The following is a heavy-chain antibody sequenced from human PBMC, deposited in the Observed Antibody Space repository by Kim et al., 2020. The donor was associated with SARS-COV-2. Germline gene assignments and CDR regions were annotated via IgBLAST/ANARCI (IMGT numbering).Heavy chain of an antibody. D-gene: IGHD6-13*01. J-gene: IGHJ6*02. CDR1: GFTVSSNY. CDR2: IYSGGST. V-gene: IGHV3-53*04. CDR3: ASAYSSSGHYYGMDV. Sequence: GGSLRLSCAASGFTVSSNYMSWVRQAPGKGLEWVSVIYSGGSTYYADSVKGRFTISRHNSKNTMYLQMNSLRAEDTAVYYCASAYSSSGHYYGMDVWGQGTTLTVPS.